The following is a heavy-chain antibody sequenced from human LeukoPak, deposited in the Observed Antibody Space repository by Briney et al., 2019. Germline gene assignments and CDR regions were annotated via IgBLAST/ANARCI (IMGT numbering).Heavy chain of an antibody. CDR1: GGSISSYY. CDR3: AIDKGISSAIDL. V-gene: IGHV4-59*01. D-gene: IGHD6-6*01. Sequence: SETLSLTCTVSGGSISSYYWSWIRQPPGKGLEWIGYIYYSGSTNYNPSLKSRVTISVDTSKNQFSLKLSSVTAADTAVYYCAIDKGISSAIDLWCQGTLVTISS. CDR2: IYYSGST. J-gene: IGHJ5*02.